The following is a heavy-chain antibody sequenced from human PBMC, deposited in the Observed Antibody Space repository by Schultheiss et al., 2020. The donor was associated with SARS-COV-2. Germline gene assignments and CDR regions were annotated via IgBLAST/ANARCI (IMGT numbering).Heavy chain of an antibody. Sequence: GGSLRLSCAASGFTFSDYYMSWVRQAPGKGLEWVSLIYSGGRTCYADSVKGRFTISRDNSKNTLYLQMNSLRAEDTAVYYCAKDLVGFGEDDDYWGQGTLVTVSS. CDR1: GFTFSDYY. J-gene: IGHJ4*02. V-gene: IGHV3-53*01. CDR3: AKDLVGFGEDDDY. CDR2: IYSGGRT. D-gene: IGHD3-10*01.